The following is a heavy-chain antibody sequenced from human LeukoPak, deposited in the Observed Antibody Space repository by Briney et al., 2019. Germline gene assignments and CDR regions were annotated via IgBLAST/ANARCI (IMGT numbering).Heavy chain of an antibody. D-gene: IGHD3-3*01. CDR2: IYHSGST. Sequence: SETLSLTCAVSGYSISSGYYWGWIRQPPGKGLEWIGSIYHSGSTYYNPSLKSRVTISVDTSKNQFSLKLSSVTAADTAVYYCARHLLGYYDSWSGYYTGGAFDIWGQGTMVTVSS. V-gene: IGHV4-38-2*01. CDR3: ARHLLGYYDSWSGYYTGGAFDI. J-gene: IGHJ3*02. CDR1: GYSISSGYY.